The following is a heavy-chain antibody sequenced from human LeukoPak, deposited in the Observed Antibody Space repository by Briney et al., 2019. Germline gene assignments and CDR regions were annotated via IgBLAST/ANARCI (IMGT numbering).Heavy chain of an antibody. D-gene: IGHD3-10*01. CDR1: GGSISSSSYY. Sequence: SETLSLTCTVSGGSISSSSYYWGWIRQPPGKGLEWIGSIYYSGSTYYDPSLKSRVTISVDTSKNQFSLKLSSVTAADTAVYYCARGGFGDTFDIWGQGTMVTVSS. CDR2: IYYSGST. CDR3: ARGGFGDTFDI. V-gene: IGHV4-39*07. J-gene: IGHJ3*02.